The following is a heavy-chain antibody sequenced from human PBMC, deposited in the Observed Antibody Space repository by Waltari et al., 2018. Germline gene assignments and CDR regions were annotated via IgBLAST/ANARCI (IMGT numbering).Heavy chain of an antibody. CDR1: GFTFSSYG. Sequence: QVQLVESGGGVVQPGRSLRLSCAASGFTFSSYGLHWVRQAPGKGLEWVAVIWYDGSNKYYADSVKGRFTISRDNSKNTLYLQMNSLRAEDTAVYYCAREGNDYGDYNPFDYWGQGTLVTVSS. J-gene: IGHJ4*02. D-gene: IGHD4-17*01. CDR2: IWYDGSNK. CDR3: AREGNDYGDYNPFDY. V-gene: IGHV3-33*01.